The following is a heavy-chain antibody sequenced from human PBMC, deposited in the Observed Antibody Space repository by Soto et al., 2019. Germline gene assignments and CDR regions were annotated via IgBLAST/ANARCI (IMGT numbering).Heavy chain of an antibody. CDR2: FYNSGNT. D-gene: IGHD6-19*01. J-gene: IGHJ4*02. V-gene: IGHV4-59*01. CDR1: GDSISNYY. Sequence: SETLSLTCTVSGDSISNYYWTWIRQPPGRGLEWIGCFYNSGNTNYNPSLKSRVTISVDTSNNQFSLRVNSVTAADTAVYYCASTKQWLAFDYWGQGALVTVSS. CDR3: ASTKQWLAFDY.